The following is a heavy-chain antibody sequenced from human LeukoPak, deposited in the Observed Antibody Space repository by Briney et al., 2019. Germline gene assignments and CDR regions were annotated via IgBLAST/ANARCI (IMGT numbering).Heavy chain of an antibody. D-gene: IGHD3-10*01. Sequence: GGSLRLSCAASGFTFSGFGMHWVRQAPGKGLEWVAVIWYDGSNKYYADSVKGRFTISRDNSKNTLYLQMNSLRAEDTAVYYCARDSARGGFDYWGQGTLVTVSS. CDR1: GFTFSGFG. V-gene: IGHV3-33*01. CDR2: IWYDGSNK. CDR3: ARDSARGGFDY. J-gene: IGHJ4*02.